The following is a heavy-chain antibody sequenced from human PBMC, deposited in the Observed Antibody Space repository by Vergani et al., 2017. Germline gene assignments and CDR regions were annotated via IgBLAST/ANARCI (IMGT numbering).Heavy chain of an antibody. D-gene: IGHD3-16*02. J-gene: IGHJ4*02. CDR1: GFTFSSYA. V-gene: IGHV3-23*01. CDR2: ISGSGGST. Sequence: EVQLLESGGGLVQPGGSLRLSCAASGFTFSSYAMSWVRQAPGKGLEWVSAISGSGGSTYYADSVKGRFTISRDNSKNTLYLQMNSLRAEDTAVYYCAKAGILRLGELSRGYYFDYGGQGTLVTVSS. CDR3: AKAGILRLGELSRGYYFDY.